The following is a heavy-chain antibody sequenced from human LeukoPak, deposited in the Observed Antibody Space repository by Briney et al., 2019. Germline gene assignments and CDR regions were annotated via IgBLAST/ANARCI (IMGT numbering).Heavy chain of an antibody. CDR2: INTNTGNP. CDR1: GYTFTSYA. Sequence: ASVKVSCKASGYTFTSYAMNWVRQAPGQGLDWMGWINTNTGNPTYAQGFTGRFVFSLDTSVSTAYLQISSLKAEDTAVYYCAREAVGATRGAFDIWGQGTMVTVSS. J-gene: IGHJ3*02. V-gene: IGHV7-4-1*02. CDR3: AREAVGATRGAFDI. D-gene: IGHD1-26*01.